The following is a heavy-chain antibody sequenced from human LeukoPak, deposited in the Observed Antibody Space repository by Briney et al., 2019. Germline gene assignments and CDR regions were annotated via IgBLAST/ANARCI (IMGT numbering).Heavy chain of an antibody. CDR2: MNPNSGNT. CDR1: GYTFTSYD. CDR3: ARGPFSSSYYYYYYYMDV. J-gene: IGHJ6*03. D-gene: IGHD6-6*01. V-gene: IGHV1-8*03. Sequence: ASVKVSCKASGYTFTSYDINWVRQAPGQGLEWMGWMNPNSGNTGYAQKFQGRVTITRNTSISTAYMELSSLRSEDTAVYYCARGPFSSSYYYYYYYMDVWGKGTTVTVSS.